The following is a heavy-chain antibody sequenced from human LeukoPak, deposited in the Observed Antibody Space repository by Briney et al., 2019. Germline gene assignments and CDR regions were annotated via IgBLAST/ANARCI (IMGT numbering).Heavy chain of an antibody. Sequence: SETLSLTCTVSGGSISSYYWSWIRQPPGKGLEWVGYIYYSGTTKYNPSLKSRVSISVDTSKNQFSLKLSSVAAADTAVYYCARGVYIAAAQYAYWGQGTLVTVSS. CDR2: IYYSGTT. D-gene: IGHD6-13*01. V-gene: IGHV4-59*01. CDR3: ARGVYIAAAQYAY. CDR1: GGSISSYY. J-gene: IGHJ4*02.